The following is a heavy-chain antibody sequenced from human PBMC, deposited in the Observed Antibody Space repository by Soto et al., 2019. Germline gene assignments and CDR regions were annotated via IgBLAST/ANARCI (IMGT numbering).Heavy chain of an antibody. D-gene: IGHD6-13*01. CDR1: GNTFTAHF. CDR2: INPNSGGT. CDR3: ARGGSWYEN. Sequence: QVQLVQSGAEVKKPGASVKVTCKPSGNTFTAHFVHWVRQAPGQGLERMGWINPNSGGTNYAPKFQGMVTMTREKSITTLYMELTSLRSDDTAIYYCARGGSWYENWGQGTRVTVSS. V-gene: IGHV1-2*02. J-gene: IGHJ4*02.